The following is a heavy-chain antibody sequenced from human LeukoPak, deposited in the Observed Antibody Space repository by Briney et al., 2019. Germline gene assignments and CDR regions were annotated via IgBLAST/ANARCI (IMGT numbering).Heavy chain of an antibody. CDR1: GGSISSSSYY. J-gene: IGHJ5*02. CDR2: IYYSGSA. CDR3: ARAPRITMVRGNSNWFDP. V-gene: IGHV4-61*05. D-gene: IGHD3-10*01. Sequence: PSETLSLTCTVSGGSISSSSYYWGWVRQPPGRGLEWIGYIYYSGSANYNPSLKSRVTISVDTSKNQFSLKLSSVTAADTAVYYCARAPRITMVRGNSNWFDPWGQGTLVTVSS.